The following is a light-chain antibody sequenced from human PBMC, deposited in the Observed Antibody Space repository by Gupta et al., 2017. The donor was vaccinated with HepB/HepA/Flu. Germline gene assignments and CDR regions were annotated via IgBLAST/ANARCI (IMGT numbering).Light chain of an antibody. Sequence: QSVLTQPPSASGTPGQRVTISCSGSSSNIGSNYVYWYQQLPGTAPKLLIYRNNQRPSGVPDRFSGSKSGTSASLAISGLRSEDEADYYCAAWDDSPKGVCGGGTKLT. CDR3: AAWDDSPKGV. CDR1: SSNIGSNY. J-gene: IGLJ2*01. CDR2: RNN. V-gene: IGLV1-47*01.